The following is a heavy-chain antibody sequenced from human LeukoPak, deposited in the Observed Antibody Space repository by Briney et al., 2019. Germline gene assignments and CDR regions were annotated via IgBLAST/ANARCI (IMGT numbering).Heavy chain of an antibody. CDR1: GFTFSNYA. V-gene: IGHV3-23*01. CDR2: ISGSGGST. Sequence: GGSLRLSCAASGFTFSNYAVSSVRQATGRGLEWVSAISGSGGSTYYADSVKGRFTISRDNSKNTLYLQMNSLRAEDTAVYYCAKGSPPDYWGQGTLVTVSS. J-gene: IGHJ4*02. CDR3: AKGSPPDY.